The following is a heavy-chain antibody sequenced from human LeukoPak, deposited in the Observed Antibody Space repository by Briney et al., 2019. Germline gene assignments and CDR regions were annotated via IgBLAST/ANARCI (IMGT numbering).Heavy chain of an antibody. CDR3: AKVSTYGDDYHDAFDI. D-gene: IGHD4-17*01. CDR2: ISGSGGTT. CDR1: GFTFSSYA. J-gene: IGHJ3*02. V-gene: IGHV3-23*01. Sequence: GGSLRLSCAASGFTFSSYAMSWVRQAPGKGLEWVSAISGSGGTTYYADSVKGRSSISRDNSRNTLYLQMNSLRAEDTAVYYCAKVSTYGDDYHDAFDIWGRGTIVTVSS.